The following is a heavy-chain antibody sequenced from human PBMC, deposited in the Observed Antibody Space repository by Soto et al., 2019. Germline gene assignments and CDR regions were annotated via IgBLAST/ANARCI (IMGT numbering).Heavy chain of an antibody. J-gene: IGHJ5*02. CDR3: AREVVVGGSLWLDP. V-gene: IGHV1-8*01. CDR1: GFTFASND. CDR2: MNANVDAT. Sequence: QVQLVQSGAEGKKPGASVKVSCKASGFTFASNDINWVRQAPGQGLQWMGWMNANVDATDSPQEFKGRASMTWNASISTAYLELHNMKSDDTAVYYFAREVVVGGSLWLDPWGQGSLVTVSS. D-gene: IGHD2-15*01.